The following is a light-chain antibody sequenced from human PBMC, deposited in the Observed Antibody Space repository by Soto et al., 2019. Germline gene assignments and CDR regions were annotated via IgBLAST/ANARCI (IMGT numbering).Light chain of an antibody. CDR1: SSDVGGYNY. CDR3: SSYTSSSTYV. CDR2: EVT. J-gene: IGLJ1*01. Sequence: QSALTQPASVSGSPGQSITISCTGTSSDVGGYNYVAWYQQHPGKAPKLLISEVTERPSGVSNRFSGSKSGNTASLTISGLQADDEADYYCSSYTSSSTYVFGPGTKVTVL. V-gene: IGLV2-14*01.